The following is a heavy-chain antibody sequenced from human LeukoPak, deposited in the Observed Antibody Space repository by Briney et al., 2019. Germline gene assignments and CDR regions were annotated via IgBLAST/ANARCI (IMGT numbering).Heavy chain of an antibody. V-gene: IGHV1-2*02. CDR1: GNTFSSYA. CDR2: INPNSGGT. D-gene: IGHD3-3*01. J-gene: IGHJ6*03. Sequence: GASVKVSCKASGNTFSSYAISWVRQAPGQGLEWMGWINPNSGGTNYAQKFQGRVTMTRDTSISTAYMELSRLRSDDTAVYYCARDLPGITIFGVVIPPYYYMDVWGKGTTVTVSS. CDR3: ARDLPGITIFGVVIPPYYYMDV.